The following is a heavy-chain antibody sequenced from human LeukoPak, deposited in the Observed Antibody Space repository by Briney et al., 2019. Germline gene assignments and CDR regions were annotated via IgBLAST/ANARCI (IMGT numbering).Heavy chain of an antibody. D-gene: IGHD3-16*02. V-gene: IGHV4-34*01. CDR1: GGSFSGYY. CDR3: ARVARNYDYVWGSYRYPYYYMDV. Sequence: PSETLSLTCAVYGGSFSGYYWSWIRQPPGKGLEWIGEINHSGSTNYNPSLKSRVTISVDTSKNQFSLKLSSVTAADTAVYYCARVARNYDYVWGSYRYPYYYMDVWGQGTTVTVSS. CDR2: INHSGST. J-gene: IGHJ6*03.